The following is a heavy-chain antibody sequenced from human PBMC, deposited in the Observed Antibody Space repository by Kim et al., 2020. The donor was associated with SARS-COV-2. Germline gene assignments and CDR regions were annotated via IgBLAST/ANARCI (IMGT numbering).Heavy chain of an antibody. J-gene: IGHJ4*02. CDR1: GFTFSSHW. V-gene: IGHV3-7*03. Sequence: GGSLRLSCAASGFTFSSHWMSWVRQTPGKGLEWVANIRDDGSVRNYVDSVKGRFTISRDNAQNSLYLQMDSLRAEDTALYYCASLPAPYGSGLFDYWGQGILVTVSS. D-gene: IGHD3-10*01. CDR3: ASLPAPYGSGLFDY. CDR2: IRDDGSVR.